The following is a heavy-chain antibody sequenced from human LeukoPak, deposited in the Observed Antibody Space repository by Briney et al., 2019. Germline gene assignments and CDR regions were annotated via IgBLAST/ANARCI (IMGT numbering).Heavy chain of an antibody. CDR2: INPNSGGT. D-gene: IGHD3-16*01. V-gene: IGHV1-2*02. CDR1: GYTFTGYY. Sequence: ASVEVSCKASGYTFTGYYMHWVRQAPGQGLEWMGWINPNSGGTNYAQKFQGRVTMTRDTSISTAYMELSRLRSGDTAVYYCARETSQKGAHYMDVWGKGTTVTISS. CDR3: ARETSQKGAHYMDV. J-gene: IGHJ6*03.